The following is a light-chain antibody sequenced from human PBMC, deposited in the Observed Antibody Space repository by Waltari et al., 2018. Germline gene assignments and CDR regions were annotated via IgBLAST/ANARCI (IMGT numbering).Light chain of an antibody. J-gene: IGKJ1*01. V-gene: IGKV2-30*01. CDR1: QSLMYTDGDTY. CDR2: KVP. Sequence: DVVLTQSPLSLSVTLGQPASISCRSSQSLMYTDGDTYLNWLQQRPGQSPRRLLYKVPSRDFGVPDGFSGSGSGTDFTLNISRVEAEDVAIYYCMQGTHWPPWTFGQGTKVEIK. CDR3: MQGTHWPPWT.